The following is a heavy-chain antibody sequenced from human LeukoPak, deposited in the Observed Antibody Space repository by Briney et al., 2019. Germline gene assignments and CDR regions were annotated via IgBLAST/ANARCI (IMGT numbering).Heavy chain of an antibody. CDR1: GGSVSDNNFF. J-gene: IGHJ4*02. V-gene: IGHV4-61*01. CDR3: AGLEAHRPLDY. Sequence: SETLSLTCTVSGGSVSDNNFFWNWIRQPPGKGLEWIGYIYNSESTNYNPALNSRVTISVDTSNNQFSLKLSSVIAADTAVYYCAGLEAHRPLDYWGQGTLVIVSS. CDR2: IYNSEST.